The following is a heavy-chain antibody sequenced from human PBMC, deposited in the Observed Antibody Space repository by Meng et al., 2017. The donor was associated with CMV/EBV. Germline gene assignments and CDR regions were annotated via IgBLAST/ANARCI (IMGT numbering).Heavy chain of an antibody. V-gene: IGHV4-59*01. CDR3: ATAYYYDSSGSGDAFDI. CDR1: GGSISSYY. J-gene: IGHJ3*02. CDR2: IYYSGST. D-gene: IGHD3-22*01. Sequence: GPLRLSCTVSGGSISSYYWSWIRQPPGKGLEWIGYIYYSGSTNYNPSLKSRVTISVDTSKNQFSLKLSSVTAADTAVYYCATAYYYDSSGSGDAFDIWGQGTMVTVSS.